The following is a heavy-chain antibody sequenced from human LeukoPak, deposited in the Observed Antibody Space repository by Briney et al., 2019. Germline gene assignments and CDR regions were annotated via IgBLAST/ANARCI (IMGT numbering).Heavy chain of an antibody. D-gene: IGHD2-2*01. CDR2: ITSAGGYT. V-gene: IGHV3-21*01. J-gene: IGHJ6*03. CDR3: ATSGGFVLPNAITGNWYMDV. Sequence: GRSLRRSCGASGFTFSDYSMNWVRQAPGKGLAWVASITSAGGYTYYADSVKGRFTISRDNAQNSLFLQMNSLRAEDTAVYFCATSGGFVLPNAITGNWYMDVWGRGTSVTVSS. CDR1: GFTFSDYS.